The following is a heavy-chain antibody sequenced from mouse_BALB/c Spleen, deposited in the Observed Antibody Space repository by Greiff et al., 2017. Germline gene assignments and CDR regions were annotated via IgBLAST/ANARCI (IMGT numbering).Heavy chain of an antibody. Sequence: DVQLQESGPGLVKPSQSLSLTCSVTGYSITSGYYWNWIRQFPGNKLEWMGYISYDGSNNYNPSLKNRISITRDTSKNQFFLKLHSVTTEDTATYYCARDNYYGSSLLDYWGQGTTLAVSS. J-gene: IGHJ2*01. D-gene: IGHD1-1*01. CDR3: ARDNYYGSSLLDY. CDR1: GYSITSGYY. V-gene: IGHV3-6*02. CDR2: ISYDGSN.